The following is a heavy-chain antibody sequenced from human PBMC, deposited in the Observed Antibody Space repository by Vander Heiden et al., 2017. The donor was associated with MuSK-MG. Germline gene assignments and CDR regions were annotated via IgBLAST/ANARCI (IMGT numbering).Heavy chain of an antibody. V-gene: IGHV3-21*02. J-gene: IGHJ5*01. CDR3: VREMSSAWNNWFDS. Sequence: EVQLVESGGGLVKPGGSLRHPCEACAYRLNNYNMNWVRQAPGKWLEWVSYIKSGGKFTFYADSVKGRFTISRDNAKTELYLQMNNLRVEDTAVYYCVREMSSAWNNWFDSCGQGTQVTVSS. D-gene: IGHD6-19*01. CDR1: AYRLNNYN. CDR2: IKSGGKFT.